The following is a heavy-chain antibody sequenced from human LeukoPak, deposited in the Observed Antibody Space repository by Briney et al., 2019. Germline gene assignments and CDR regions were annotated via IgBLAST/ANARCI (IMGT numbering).Heavy chain of an antibody. CDR3: ARGRGDSSGYYYFQH. V-gene: IGHV4-34*01. Sequence: PSETLSLTCAVYGGSFSGYYWSWIRQPPGKGLEWIGEINHSGSTNYNPSLKSRVTISVDTSKNQFSLKLSSVTAADTAAYYCARGRGDSSGYYYFQHWGQGTLVTVSS. J-gene: IGHJ1*01. D-gene: IGHD3-22*01. CDR1: GGSFSGYY. CDR2: INHSGST.